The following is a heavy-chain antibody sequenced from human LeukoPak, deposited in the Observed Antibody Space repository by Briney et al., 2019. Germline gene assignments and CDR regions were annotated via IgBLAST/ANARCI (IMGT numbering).Heavy chain of an antibody. CDR1: GGTFSSYA. Sequence: ASVKVSCKASGGTFSSYAISWVRQAPGQGLEWMGGIIPIFGTANYAQKFQGRVTITTDESTSTAYMELSSLRSEDTAAYYCARDLRGQWLNNWFDPWGQGTLVTVSS. CDR3: ARDLRGQWLNNWFDP. J-gene: IGHJ5*02. CDR2: IIPIFGTA. V-gene: IGHV1-69*05. D-gene: IGHD6-19*01.